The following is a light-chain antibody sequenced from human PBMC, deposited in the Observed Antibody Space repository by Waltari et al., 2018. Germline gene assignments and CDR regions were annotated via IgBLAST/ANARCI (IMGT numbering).Light chain of an antibody. CDR2: DAS. CDR3: QHGHTWPLS. V-gene: IGKV3-11*01. Sequence: EIVLTQSPATLSLSPGERATLSCWASQSISSHIAWYQHKPGQAPRLLVYDASNRATCSPARFSGSGSGTDFTLTIGSLEPEDFAVYYCQHGHTWPLSFGGGTKVEI. J-gene: IGKJ4*01. CDR1: QSISSH.